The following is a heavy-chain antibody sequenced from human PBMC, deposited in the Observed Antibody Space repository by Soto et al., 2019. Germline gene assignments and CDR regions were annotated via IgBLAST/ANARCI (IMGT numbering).Heavy chain of an antibody. V-gene: IGHV4-34*01. CDR3: ARHANYYGSGTYYSPFDY. J-gene: IGHJ4*02. CDR2: IYYSGST. D-gene: IGHD3-10*01. Sequence: TSETLSLTCAVYGGSFSGYYWSWIRQPPGKGLEWIGSIYYSGSTYYNPSLKSRVTISVDTSKNQFSLKLSSVTAADTAVYYCARHANYYGSGTYYSPFDYWGQGTLVTVSS. CDR1: GGSFSGYY.